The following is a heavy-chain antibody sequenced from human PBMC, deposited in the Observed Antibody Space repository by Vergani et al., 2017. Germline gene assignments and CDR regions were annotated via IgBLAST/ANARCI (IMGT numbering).Heavy chain of an antibody. CDR2: IHPADSDT. CDR1: GYSFTNYW. D-gene: IGHD3-22*01. J-gene: IGHJ4*02. CDR3: ARLYGGDSSGSKYFDY. Sequence: VQLVQSGAEVKKPGESLKISCQISGYSFTNYWIGWVRQMPGKGLEWMGIIHPADSDTRYSPSFQGQVTISVDKSISTAYLQRSSLRASDSAMYYCARLYGGDSSGSKYFDYWGQGTLVTVSS. V-gene: IGHV5-51*01.